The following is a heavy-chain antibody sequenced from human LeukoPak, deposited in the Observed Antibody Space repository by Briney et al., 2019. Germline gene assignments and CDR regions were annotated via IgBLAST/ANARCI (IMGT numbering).Heavy chain of an antibody. D-gene: IGHD2-2*02. J-gene: IGHJ3*02. CDR2: ISSSGSTI. CDR3: ARTQGHCSSTSCYIPHAFDI. CDR1: GFTFSDYY. V-gene: IGHV3-11*01. Sequence: GGSLRLSCAASGFTFSDYYMSWIRQAPGKGLEWVSYISSSGSTIYYADSVKGRFTISRDNAKNTLYLQVNSLRAEDTAVYYCARTQGHCSSTSCYIPHAFDIWGQGTMVTVSS.